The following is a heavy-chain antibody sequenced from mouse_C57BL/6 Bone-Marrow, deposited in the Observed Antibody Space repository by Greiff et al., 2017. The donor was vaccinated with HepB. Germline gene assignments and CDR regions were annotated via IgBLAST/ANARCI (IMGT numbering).Heavy chain of an antibody. CDR3: ARDTTVNVSYYYAMDY. Sequence: QVQLQQPGAELVKPGASVKMSCKASGYTFTSYWITWVKQRPGQGLEWIGDIYPGSGSTNYNEKFKSKATLTVDTSSSTAYMQLSSLTSEDSAVYYCARDTTVNVSYYYAMDYWGQGTSVTVSS. CDR2: IYPGSGST. D-gene: IGHD1-1*01. J-gene: IGHJ4*01. CDR1: GYTFTSYW. V-gene: IGHV1-55*01.